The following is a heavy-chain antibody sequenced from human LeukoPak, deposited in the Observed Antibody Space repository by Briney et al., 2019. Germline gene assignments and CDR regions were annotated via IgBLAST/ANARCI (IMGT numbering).Heavy chain of an antibody. V-gene: IGHV1-18*01. Sequence: ASVRFSRKASGYTFTSYGISWVRQAPGQGLEWMGWISAYNGNTNYAQKLQGRVTMTTDTSTSTAYMELRSLRSDDTAVYYCASHSLANAFDIWGQERIVTVSS. CDR1: GYTFTSYG. CDR3: ASHSLANAFDI. J-gene: IGHJ3*02. CDR2: ISAYNGNT. D-gene: IGHD1-26*01.